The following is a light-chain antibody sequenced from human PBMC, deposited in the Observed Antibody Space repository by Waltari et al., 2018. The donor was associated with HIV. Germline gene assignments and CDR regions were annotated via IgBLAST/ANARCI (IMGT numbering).Light chain of an antibody. Sequence: QSVLTQPPSASATHGQRVTISCSGSTSNLGSHILHWYQQLPGAAPKLLIFDNNQRPSGVPERFSGSRSGTSATLAISGLQSGDEADYYCSTWDDSLSANVFASGTTVTVL. CDR3: STWDDSLSANV. J-gene: IGLJ1*01. CDR2: DNN. V-gene: IGLV1-44*01. CDR1: TSNLGSHI.